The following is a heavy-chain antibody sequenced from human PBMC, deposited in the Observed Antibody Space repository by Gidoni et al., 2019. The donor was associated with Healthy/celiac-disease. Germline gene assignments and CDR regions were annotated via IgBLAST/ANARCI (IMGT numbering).Heavy chain of an antibody. CDR2: IKSKTDGGTT. D-gene: IGHD3-22*01. Sequence: EVQLVESGGGLVKPGGSLRLSCAASGFTFSNACMSWVRQAPGKGLEWVGRIKSKTDGGTTDYAAPVKGRFTISRDDSKNTLYLQMNSLKTEDTAVYYCTTDNYYYDSSGTGPFDYWGQGTLVTVSS. V-gene: IGHV3-15*01. J-gene: IGHJ4*02. CDR3: TTDNYYYDSSGTGPFDY. CDR1: GFTFSNAC.